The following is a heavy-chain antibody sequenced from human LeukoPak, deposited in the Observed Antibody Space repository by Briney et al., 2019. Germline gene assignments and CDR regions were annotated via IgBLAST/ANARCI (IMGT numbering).Heavy chain of an antibody. CDR1: GGSISSGSYY. J-gene: IGHJ6*03. D-gene: IGHD4-23*01. CDR2: IYTSGST. V-gene: IGHV4-61*02. Sequence: PSETLSLTCTVSGGSISSGSYYWSWIRQPAGKGLEWIGRIYTSGSTNYNPSLKSRVTISVDTSKNQFSLKLSSVTAADTAVYYCAREGGNPYYYYMDVWGKGTTVTVSS. CDR3: AREGGNPYYYYMDV.